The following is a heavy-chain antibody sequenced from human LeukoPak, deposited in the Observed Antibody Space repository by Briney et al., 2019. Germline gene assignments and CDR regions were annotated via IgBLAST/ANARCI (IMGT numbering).Heavy chain of an antibody. CDR2: IGASGVYT. J-gene: IGHJ4*02. Sequence: GGSLRLSCAASGFSFVNSAMSWVRQAPGKGLEWVSGIGASGVYTYYADSVKGRFTISRDNPKDTLFLQMDSLRAEDTAVYYCAKGGSPYFFDSWGQGTLVTVSS. CDR1: GFSFVNSA. D-gene: IGHD1-26*01. V-gene: IGHV3-23*01. CDR3: AKGGSPYFFDS.